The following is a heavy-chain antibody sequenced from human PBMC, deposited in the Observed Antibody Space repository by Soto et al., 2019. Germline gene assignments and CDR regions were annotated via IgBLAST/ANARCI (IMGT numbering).Heavy chain of an antibody. CDR2: INPNSGGL. CDR3: ARRSFDY. J-gene: IGHJ4*02. Sequence: QVQLVQSGAEVKKPGASVKVSCKASGYTFTDYYIHWVRQAPGQGPEWMGWINPNSGGLKYAQKFQGRVTLTSDTSITTTYMELRRLRSDDTAVYYCARRSFDYWGQGALVTVSS. CDR1: GYTFTDYY. V-gene: IGHV1-2*02.